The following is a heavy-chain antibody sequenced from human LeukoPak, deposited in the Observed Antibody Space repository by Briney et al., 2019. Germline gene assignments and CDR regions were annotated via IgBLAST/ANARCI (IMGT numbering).Heavy chain of an antibody. CDR2: ISAYNGNT. Sequence: GASVKVSCKASGYTFTSYGISWVRQAPGQGLEWMGWISAYNGNTNYAQKLQGRVTMTTDTSTSTAYMELRSLRSDDTAAYYCARDWRYYDILTGYSYYFDYWGRGTLVTVSS. CDR3: ARDWRYYDILTGYSYYFDY. V-gene: IGHV1-18*01. CDR1: GYTFTSYG. D-gene: IGHD3-9*01. J-gene: IGHJ4*02.